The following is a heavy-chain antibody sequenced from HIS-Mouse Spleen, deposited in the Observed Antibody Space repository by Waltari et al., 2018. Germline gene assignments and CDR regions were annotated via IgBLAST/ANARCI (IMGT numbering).Heavy chain of an antibody. CDR2: IYSGGST. CDR3: ARDDPYSSGWYDFDY. V-gene: IGHV3-53*01. Sequence: EVQLVEPGGGLIQPGGSLRLPCAAPGFSVSINYLSWCPPGPGTGLEWVSVIYSGGSTYYADSVKGRFTISRDNSKNTLYLQMNSLRAEDTAVYYCARDDPYSSGWYDFDYWGQGTLVTVSS. D-gene: IGHD6-19*01. J-gene: IGHJ4*02. CDR1: GFSVSINY.